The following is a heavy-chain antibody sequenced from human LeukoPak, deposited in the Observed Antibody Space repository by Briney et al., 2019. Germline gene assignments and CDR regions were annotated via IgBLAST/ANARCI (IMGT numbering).Heavy chain of an antibody. Sequence: GRSLRLSCAASGFTFSSYGMHWVRQAPGKGLEWVAVIWYDGNNKYYTDSVKGRFTISRDNSKNTLDLQMNSLRAEDTAVYYCARDFVVDRGRYFDYWGQGTLVTVSS. CDR2: IWYDGNNK. CDR3: ARDFVVDRGRYFDY. CDR1: GFTFSSYG. V-gene: IGHV3-33*01. D-gene: IGHD2-15*01. J-gene: IGHJ4*02.